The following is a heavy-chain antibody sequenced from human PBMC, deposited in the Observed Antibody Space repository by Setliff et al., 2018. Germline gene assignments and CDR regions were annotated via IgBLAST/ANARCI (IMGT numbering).Heavy chain of an antibody. CDR2: IYFSGST. CDR3: AREVAGTYHYFDP. V-gene: IGHV4-30-4*08. D-gene: IGHD6-19*01. CDR1: GGSIDSGDYY. J-gene: IGHJ5*02. Sequence: SETLSLTCTVSGGSIDSGDYYWNWIRQPPGKGLEWIGYIYFSGSTYYNPSLKSRVTLSLGTSKNQFSLKLNSVTAADTALYFCAREVAGTYHYFDPWGQGTLVTVSS.